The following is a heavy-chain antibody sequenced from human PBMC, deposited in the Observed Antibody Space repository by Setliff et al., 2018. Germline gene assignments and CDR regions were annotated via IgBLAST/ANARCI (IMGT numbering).Heavy chain of an antibody. CDR1: GFTFSSYA. CDR3: ARDATYYDFWSDYSPDAFDI. CDR2: ISSSGSTI. Sequence: GGSLRLSCAASGFTFSSYAMNWVRQAPGKGLEWVSYISSSGSTIYYADSVKGRFTISRDNAKNSLYLQMNSLRAEDTAMYYCARDATYYDFWSDYSPDAFDIWGQGTMVTVSS. V-gene: IGHV3-48*04. D-gene: IGHD3-3*01. J-gene: IGHJ3*02.